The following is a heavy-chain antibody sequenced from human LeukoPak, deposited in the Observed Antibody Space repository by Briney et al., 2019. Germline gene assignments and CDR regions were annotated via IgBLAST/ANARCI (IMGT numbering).Heavy chain of an antibody. CDR1: GFTFSSYA. CDR2: ISGSGGST. CDR3: ARDTYYYDSSTYYQSYYYYGMDV. D-gene: IGHD3-22*01. J-gene: IGHJ6*02. Sequence: GGSLRLSCAASGFTFSSYAMSWVRQAPGKGLEWVSAISGSGGSTYYADSVKGRFTISRDNSKNTLYLQVNSLTAEDTAVYYCARDTYYYDSSTYYQSYYYYGMDVWGQGTTVTVSS. V-gene: IGHV3-23*01.